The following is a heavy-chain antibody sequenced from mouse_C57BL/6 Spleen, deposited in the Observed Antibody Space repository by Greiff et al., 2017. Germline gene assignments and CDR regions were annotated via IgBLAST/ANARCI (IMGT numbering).Heavy chain of an antibody. J-gene: IGHJ3*01. CDR2: IDPENGDS. V-gene: IGHV14-4*01. Sequence: VQLQQSGAELVRPGASVKLSCTASGFNITDDYMHWVKQRPEQGLEWIGWIDPENGDSEYASKFQGKATITADTSSNTAYLQLSSLTSEDTAVYYCTALPSGAYWGQGTLVTVSA. D-gene: IGHD2-10*01. CDR1: GFNITDDY. CDR3: TALPSGAY.